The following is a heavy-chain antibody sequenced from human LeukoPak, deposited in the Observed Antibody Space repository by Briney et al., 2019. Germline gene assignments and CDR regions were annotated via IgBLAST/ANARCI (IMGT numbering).Heavy chain of an antibody. Sequence: GGSLRLSCAASGFTFSSYGMTWVRQAPGKGLEWVSYISSSSSTIYYADSVKGRFTISRDNAKNSLYLQLNSLRAEDTAVYYCAREGELDMYYFDYWGQGTLVTVSS. V-gene: IGHV3-48*01. CDR2: ISSSSSTI. D-gene: IGHD3-16*01. J-gene: IGHJ4*02. CDR1: GFTFSSYG. CDR3: AREGELDMYYFDY.